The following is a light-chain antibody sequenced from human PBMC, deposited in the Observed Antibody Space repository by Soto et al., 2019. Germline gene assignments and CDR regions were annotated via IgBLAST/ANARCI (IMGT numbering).Light chain of an antibody. Sequence: EIVLTQSPGTLSLSPGERATLSCRASQSVSSSYLAWYQQKPGQAPRLLIYGASSRATGIPDMFSGSGSGTDFTLTITRLEPEDFAVYYCQHYRTSFGGGTKVEIK. CDR1: QSVSSSY. CDR3: QHYRTS. J-gene: IGKJ4*01. V-gene: IGKV3-20*01. CDR2: GAS.